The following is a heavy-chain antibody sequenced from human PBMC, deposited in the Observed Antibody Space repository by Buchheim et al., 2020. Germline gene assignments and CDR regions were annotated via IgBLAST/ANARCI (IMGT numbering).Heavy chain of an antibody. V-gene: IGHV3-30-3*01. CDR2: ISYDGSNK. J-gene: IGHJ4*02. CDR1: GFTFSSYA. D-gene: IGHD6-13*01. CDR3: ARDDSSSWYLFDY. Sequence: VQLLESGGGLVQPGGSLRLSCAASGFTFSSYAMHWVRQAPGKGLEWVAVISYDGSNKYYADSVKGRFTISRDNSKNTLYLQMNSLRAEDTAVYYCARDDSSSWYLFDYWGQGTL.